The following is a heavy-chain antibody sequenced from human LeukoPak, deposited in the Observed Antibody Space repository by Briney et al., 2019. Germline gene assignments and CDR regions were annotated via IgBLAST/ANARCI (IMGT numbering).Heavy chain of an antibody. CDR2: INHSGST. V-gene: IGHV4-34*01. Sequence: SETLSLTCAVYGGSFSGYYWSWIRQPPGKGLEWIGEINHSGSTNYNPSLKSRVTISVDTSKNQFSLKLSSVTAADTAVYYCASGGYDSSGYYSDYWGQGTLVTVSS. J-gene: IGHJ4*02. D-gene: IGHD3-22*01. CDR1: GGSFSGYY. CDR3: ASGGYDSSGYYSDY.